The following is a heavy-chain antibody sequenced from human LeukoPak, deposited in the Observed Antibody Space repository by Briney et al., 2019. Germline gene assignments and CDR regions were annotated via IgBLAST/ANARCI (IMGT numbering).Heavy chain of an antibody. CDR1: GFTFSSYA. D-gene: IGHD5-12*01. Sequence: GGSLRLSCAASGFTFSSYAMSWVRQAPGKGLEWVSGISGSGNMTDYADSVKRRFTVSGDKAKNTLHLQMNSLRAEDTAVYYCAKERGYSGDDSLVLDAFDIWGQGTMVTVSP. CDR2: ISGSGNMT. V-gene: IGHV3-23*01. J-gene: IGHJ3*02. CDR3: AKERGYSGDDSLVLDAFDI.